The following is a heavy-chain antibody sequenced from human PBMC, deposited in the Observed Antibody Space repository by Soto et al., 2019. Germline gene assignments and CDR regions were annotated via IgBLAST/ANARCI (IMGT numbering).Heavy chain of an antibody. J-gene: IGHJ4*02. CDR1: GFTVSSNY. CDR2: ISCGGINK. CDR3: AKDRQPDGIWTFDY. D-gene: IGHD3-9*01. V-gene: IGHV3-23*03. Sequence: GGSLRLSCAASGFTVSSNYMSWVRQAPGKGLEWVSVISCGGINKYYADSVTGRFTISRDDSKNTLYLQMNSLRVEDTAVYYCAKDRQPDGIWTFDYWGQGTLVTVSS.